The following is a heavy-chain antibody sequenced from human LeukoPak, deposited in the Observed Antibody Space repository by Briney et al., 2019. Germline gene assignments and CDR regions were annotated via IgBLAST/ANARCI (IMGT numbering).Heavy chain of an antibody. D-gene: IGHD2-2*01. Sequence: GRSLRLSCAASGFTFSSYGMHWVRQAPGKGLEWVAVIWYDGSNKYYADSVEGRFTISRDNSKNTLYLQMNSLRAEDTAVYYCAKGGAYQLPPFDYWGQGTLVTVSS. CDR2: IWYDGSNK. CDR3: AKGGAYQLPPFDY. V-gene: IGHV3-33*06. CDR1: GFTFSSYG. J-gene: IGHJ4*02.